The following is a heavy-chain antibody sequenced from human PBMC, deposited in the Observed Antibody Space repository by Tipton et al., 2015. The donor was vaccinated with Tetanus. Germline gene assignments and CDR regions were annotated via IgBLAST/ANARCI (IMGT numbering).Heavy chain of an antibody. CDR2: INHSGSI. D-gene: IGHD5/OR15-5a*01. CDR3: ARLREIVSRSGWAFDY. CDR1: GGSFSDYY. Sequence: TLSLTCEVSGGSFSDYYWSWIRQTPGKGLEWIGEINHSGSINYNPSLKSRVTMSVDTSKKDFSVRLTSVTAADTAVYYCARLREIVSRSGWAFDYWGQGIVVTVAS. V-gene: IGHV4-34*01. J-gene: IGHJ4*02.